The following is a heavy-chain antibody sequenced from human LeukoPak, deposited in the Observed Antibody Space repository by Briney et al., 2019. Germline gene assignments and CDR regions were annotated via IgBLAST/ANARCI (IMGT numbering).Heavy chain of an antibody. CDR1: GDSISNYY. Sequence: SETLSLTCTVSGDSISNYYWSWIRQPPGQGLEWIGYLYDSGSTNYSPFLKSRVTISLDTPKNQFSLKLSSVTAADTAVYYCARHGGSWTFDIWGQGTMVSVSS. V-gene: IGHV4-59*01. CDR2: LYDSGST. J-gene: IGHJ3*02. CDR3: ARHGGSWTFDI. D-gene: IGHD6-13*01.